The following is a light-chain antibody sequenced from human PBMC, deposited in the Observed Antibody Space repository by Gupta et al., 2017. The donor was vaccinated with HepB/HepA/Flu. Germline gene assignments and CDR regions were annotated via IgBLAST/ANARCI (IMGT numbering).Light chain of an antibody. J-gene: IGKJ1*01. V-gene: IGKV1-39*01. Sequence: DLQITQSPSSLSASVGDRVTITCRASESINTYLNWYQQKSGKAPKLLIYAAARLQSGVPSRFSGSGPGTXFPLTIXSLQPEDFATHISQHTYSAPWGFGXVTKVEIK. CDR2: AAA. CDR1: ESINTY. CDR3: QHTYSAPWG.